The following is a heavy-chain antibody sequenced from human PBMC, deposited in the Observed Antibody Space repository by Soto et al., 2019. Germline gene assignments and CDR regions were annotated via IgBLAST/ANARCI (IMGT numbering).Heavy chain of an antibody. Sequence: LSLTCTVSGDSISTYYWSWIRQPPGKGLEWIGYIYYSGSTNYNPSLRSRVTISVDTSKNQFSLKLSSVTAADTAVYYCARDRDFWSGSPYIMDVWGQGTTVTVSS. D-gene: IGHD3-3*01. CDR2: IYYSGST. CDR3: ARDRDFWSGSPYIMDV. J-gene: IGHJ6*02. V-gene: IGHV4-59*01. CDR1: GDSISTYY.